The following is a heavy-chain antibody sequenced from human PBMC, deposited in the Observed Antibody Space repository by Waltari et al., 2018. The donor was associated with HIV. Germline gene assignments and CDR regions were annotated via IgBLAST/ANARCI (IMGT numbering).Heavy chain of an antibody. CDR3: ASERYSGSRYYVDY. D-gene: IGHD1-26*01. J-gene: IGHJ4*02. CDR1: GGTFSSYA. Sequence: QVQLVQSGAEVKKPGSSVKVSCKASGGTFSSYAISWVRQAPGQGLEWMGRLNPILGIANYAQKFQGRVTITADKSTSTAYMELSSLRSEDTAVYYCASERYSGSRYYVDYWGQGTLVTVSS. CDR2: LNPILGIA. V-gene: IGHV1-69*04.